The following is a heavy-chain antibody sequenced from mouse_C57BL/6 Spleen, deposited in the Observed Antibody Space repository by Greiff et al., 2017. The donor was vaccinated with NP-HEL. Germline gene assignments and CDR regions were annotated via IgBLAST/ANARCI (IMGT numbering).Heavy chain of an antibody. CDR3: AREGYDYDVRRLDWYFDV. Sequence: QVQLQQSGAELVKPGASVKLSCKASGYTFTEYTIHWVKQRSGQGLEWIGWFYPGSGSIKYNEKFKSKATLTVDKPSSTAYMQLSSLTSEDSAVYYCAREGYDYDVRRLDWYFDVWGTGTTVTVSS. CDR2: FYPGSGSI. J-gene: IGHJ1*03. D-gene: IGHD2-4*01. CDR1: GYTFTEYT. V-gene: IGHV1-62-2*01.